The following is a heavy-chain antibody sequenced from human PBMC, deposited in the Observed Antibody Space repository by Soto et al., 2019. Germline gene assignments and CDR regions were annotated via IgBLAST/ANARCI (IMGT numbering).Heavy chain of an antibody. D-gene: IGHD3-3*01. CDR2: ISYDGSNK. CDR1: GFTFSSYG. Sequence: QVQLVESGGGVVQPGRSLRLSCAASGFTFSSYGMHWVRQAPGKGLEWWAVISYDGSNKYYADSVKGRFTISRDNSKNTLYLQMNRRRAEDKAVDYCAKGGRFWSGYYSWFDPWGQGTLVTVSS. CDR3: AKGGRFWSGYYSWFDP. V-gene: IGHV3-30*18. J-gene: IGHJ5*02.